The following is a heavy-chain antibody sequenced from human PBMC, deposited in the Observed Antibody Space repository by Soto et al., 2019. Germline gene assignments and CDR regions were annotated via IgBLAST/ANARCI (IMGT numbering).Heavy chain of an antibody. CDR2: IYYSGTT. V-gene: IGHV4-59*01. CDR3: ARYVNPYDTAVWFDP. D-gene: IGHD3-9*01. J-gene: IGHJ5*02. CDR1: GGSTPNYF. Sequence: SETLSPPSPVSGGSTPNYFWSWIPQPPGKGLEWIGCIYYSGTTNYNSSLKSRVTISLDTSKNQFSLRLRSVTAADTAVYYCARYVNPYDTAVWFDPWGQGTLVTVSS.